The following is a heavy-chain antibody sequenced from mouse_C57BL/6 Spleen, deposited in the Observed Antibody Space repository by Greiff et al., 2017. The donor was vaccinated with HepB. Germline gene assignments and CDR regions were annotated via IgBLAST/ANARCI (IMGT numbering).Heavy chain of an antibody. CDR1: GYSITSGYY. J-gene: IGHJ1*03. CDR2: ISYDGSN. Sequence: DVKLQESGPGLVKPSQSLSLTCSVTGYSITSGYYWNWIRQFPGNKLEWMGYISYDGSNNYNPSLKNRISITRDTSKNQFFLKLNSVTTEDTATYYCARGGVGYFDVWGTGTTVTVSS. V-gene: IGHV3-6*01. CDR3: ARGGVGYFDV.